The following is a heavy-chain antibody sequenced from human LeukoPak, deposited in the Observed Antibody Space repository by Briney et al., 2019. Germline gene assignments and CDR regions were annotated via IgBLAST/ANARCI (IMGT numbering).Heavy chain of an antibody. Sequence: VASVKISCKASGYTFTGYYMHWVRQAPGQGLEWMGWINPNSGATNYAQKFQGRVTMTRDTSISTAYMELRRLRSDDTAVYYCAREGRVDSAVVLFDYWGQGTLVTVSS. CDR3: AREGRVDSAVVLFDY. CDR1: GYTFTGYY. CDR2: INPNSGAT. J-gene: IGHJ4*02. D-gene: IGHD5-18*01. V-gene: IGHV1-2*02.